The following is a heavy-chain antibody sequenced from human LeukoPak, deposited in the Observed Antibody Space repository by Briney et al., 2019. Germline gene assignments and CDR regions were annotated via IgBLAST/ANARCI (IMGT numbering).Heavy chain of an antibody. CDR3: ATMAGTGWKYYFDY. Sequence: ASVKVSCKASGGTFNSYAISWVRQAPGQGLEWMGGIIPIFGTTNYARKFRGRVTLTADKSTRTAYMELSGLRSDDTAVYYCATMAGTGWKYYFDYWGQGTLVTVSS. D-gene: IGHD6-19*01. CDR1: GGTFNSYA. CDR2: IIPIFGTT. V-gene: IGHV1-69*06. J-gene: IGHJ4*02.